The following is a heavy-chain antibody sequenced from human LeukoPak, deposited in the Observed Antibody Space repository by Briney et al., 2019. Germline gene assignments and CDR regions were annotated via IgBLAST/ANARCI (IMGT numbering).Heavy chain of an antibody. CDR3: ASLNSGYDWDFDY. D-gene: IGHD5-12*01. CDR2: ISGSGGST. Sequence: GGSLRLSCAASGFTFSSYAMSWVRQAPGKGLEWVSAISGSGGSTYYADSVKGRFTISRDNSKNTLYPQMNSLRAEDTAVYYCASLNSGYDWDFDYWGQGTLVTVSS. CDR1: GFTFSSYA. V-gene: IGHV3-23*01. J-gene: IGHJ4*02.